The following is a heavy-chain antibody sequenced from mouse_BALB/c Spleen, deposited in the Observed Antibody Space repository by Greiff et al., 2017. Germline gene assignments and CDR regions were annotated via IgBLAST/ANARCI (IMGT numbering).Heavy chain of an antibody. J-gene: IGHJ2*01. CDR3: ARDAYGYGYFDY. V-gene: IGHV7-1*02. CDR1: GFTFSDFY. D-gene: IGHD1-2*01. Sequence: EVNVVESGGGLVQPGGSLRLSCATSGFTFSDFYMEWVRQPPGKRLEWIAASRNKANDYTTEYSASVKGRFIVSRDTSQSILYLQMNALRAEDTAIYYCARDAYGYGYFDYWGQGTTLTVSS. CDR2: SRNKANDYTT.